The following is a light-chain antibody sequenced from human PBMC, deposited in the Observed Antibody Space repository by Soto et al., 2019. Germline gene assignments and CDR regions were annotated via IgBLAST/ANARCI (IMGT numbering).Light chain of an antibody. CDR2: END. J-gene: IGLJ3*02. CDR1: SSNIGINY. V-gene: IGLV1-51*02. CDR3: GTWDGSLSAGV. Sequence: QSMLTQPPSVSAAPGQKVTISCSGSSSNIGINYVSWYQQLPGTAPKLLIYENDKRPSGIPDRFSGSKSGTSATLGITGLQTGDEADYYCGTWDGSLSAGVFGGGTKLTVL.